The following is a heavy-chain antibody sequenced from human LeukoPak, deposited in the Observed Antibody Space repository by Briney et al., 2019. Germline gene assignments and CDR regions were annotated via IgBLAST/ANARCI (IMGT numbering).Heavy chain of an antibody. V-gene: IGHV3-7*05. CDR2: IKQDGSEK. J-gene: IGHJ3*02. CDR3: ARPLRDGYNFDAFDI. D-gene: IGHD5-24*01. Sequence: GGSLRLSCAASGFTFSSYWMSWVRQAPGKGLEWVAIIKQDGSEKYYVDSVKGRFTISRDNAKNSLYLQMNSLRAEDTAVYYCARPLRDGYNFDAFDIWGQGTMVTVSS. CDR1: GFTFSSYW.